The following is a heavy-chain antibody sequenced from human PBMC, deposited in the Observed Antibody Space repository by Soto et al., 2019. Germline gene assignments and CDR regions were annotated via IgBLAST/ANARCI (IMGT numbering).Heavy chain of an antibody. Sequence: ASVKVSCKASGYTFTGYYMHWVRQAPGQGLEWMGWINPNSGGTNYAQKFQGWVTMTRDTSISTAYMELSRLRSDDTAVYYCARSTVTTNYYFDYWGQGTLVTVS. CDR3: ARSTVTTNYYFDY. CDR2: INPNSGGT. CDR1: GYTFTGYY. V-gene: IGHV1-2*04. D-gene: IGHD4-17*01. J-gene: IGHJ4*02.